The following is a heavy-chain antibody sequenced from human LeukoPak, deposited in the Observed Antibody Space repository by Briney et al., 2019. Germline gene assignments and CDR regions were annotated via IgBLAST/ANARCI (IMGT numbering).Heavy chain of an antibody. CDR1: GYAVTYLS. D-gene: IGHD3-22*01. CDR2: FDPEAGER. Sequence: ASVKVSCKVSGYAVTYLSMHLLGQAPGKGLEWMGGFDPEAGERIYAQKFQGRVTMTEDTSTDTAYMELSSLRSEATAVYYCATAPTYYDDSIGYHYFDYWGQGTLVSVSS. CDR3: ATAPTYYDDSIGYHYFDY. V-gene: IGHV1-24*01. J-gene: IGHJ4*02.